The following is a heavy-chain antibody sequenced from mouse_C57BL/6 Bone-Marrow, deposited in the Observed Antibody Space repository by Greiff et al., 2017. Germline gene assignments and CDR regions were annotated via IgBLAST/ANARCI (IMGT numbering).Heavy chain of an antibody. J-gene: IGHJ3*01. Sequence: QVQLQQSGAELVKPGASVKLSCKASGYTFTSYWMHWVKQRPGRGLEWIGRIDPNSGGTKYNEKFKGKATLTAEKSSSTAYMQLSSLTSDDSAVYFCARFPFAYWGQGTLVTVSA. CDR1: GYTFTSYW. V-gene: IGHV1-62-3*01. CDR2: IDPNSGGT. CDR3: ARFPFAY.